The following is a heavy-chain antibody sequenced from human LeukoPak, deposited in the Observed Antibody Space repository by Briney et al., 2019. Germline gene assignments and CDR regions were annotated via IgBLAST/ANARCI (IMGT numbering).Heavy chain of an antibody. CDR1: GGSISSYY. Sequence: SETLSLTCTVPGGSISSYYWSWIRQPPGKGLEWIGYIYYSGSTNYNPSLKSRVTISVDTSKNQFSLKLSSVTAADTAVYYCARSHSVWTSFDYWGQGTLVTVSS. V-gene: IGHV4-59*01. CDR2: IYYSGST. CDR3: ARSHSVWTSFDY. J-gene: IGHJ4*02. D-gene: IGHD3/OR15-3a*01.